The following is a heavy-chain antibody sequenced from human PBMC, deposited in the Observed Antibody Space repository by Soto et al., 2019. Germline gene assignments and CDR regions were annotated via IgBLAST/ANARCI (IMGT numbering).Heavy chain of an antibody. CDR2: IYPGDSDT. J-gene: IGHJ3*02. V-gene: IGHV5-51*01. D-gene: IGHD1-26*01. CDR1: GYSFTTYW. CDR3: ARPQWELKSAFDI. Sequence: GESLKISCKASGYSFTTYWIGWVRQMPGKGLEWMGIIYPGDSDTKYSPSLQGQVSISADTSISTAYLQWTSLKASDTAMYYCARPQWELKSAFDIWGQGTTVTVSS.